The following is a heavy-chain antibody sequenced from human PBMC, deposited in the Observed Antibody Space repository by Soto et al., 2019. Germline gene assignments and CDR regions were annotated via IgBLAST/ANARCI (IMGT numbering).Heavy chain of an antibody. Sequence: EGQLVESGGDLVQPGGSLRLSCAASGFSFSNYSMNWVRQAPGKGLEWLAYISASSSTIYYTDSLKGRFTVSRDNAKNLLYLQMNSLRREDTAVYYCANRQYWGQGTLVTVSS. V-gene: IGHV3-48*01. CDR1: GFSFSNYS. CDR3: ANRQY. CDR2: ISASSSTI. J-gene: IGHJ4*02.